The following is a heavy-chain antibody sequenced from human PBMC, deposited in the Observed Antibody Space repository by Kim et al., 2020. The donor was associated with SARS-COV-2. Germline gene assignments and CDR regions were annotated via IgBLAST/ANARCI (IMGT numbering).Heavy chain of an antibody. V-gene: IGHV4-4*06. J-gene: IGHJ4*02. CDR3: ARVFEN. Sequence: YPNGNTNYNPSLKRRVTISLDTSKNQFSLKLTSVTAADTAVYYCARVFENWGQGILVTVSS. CDR2: YPNGNT.